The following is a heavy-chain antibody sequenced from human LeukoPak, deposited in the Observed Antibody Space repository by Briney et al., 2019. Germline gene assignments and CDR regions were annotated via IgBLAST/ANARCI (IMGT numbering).Heavy chain of an antibody. CDR2: IYYSRST. J-gene: IGHJ4*02. D-gene: IGHD3-10*01. V-gene: IGHV4-59*01. CDR1: GGSINSYY. Sequence: SETLSLTCTVSGGSINSYYWSWIRQPPGKGLEWIGYIYYSRSTNYNPSLKSRVTISVDTSKNQFSLKLSSVTAADTAVYYCASSYSDSMVYWGQGTLVTVSS. CDR3: ASSYSDSMVY.